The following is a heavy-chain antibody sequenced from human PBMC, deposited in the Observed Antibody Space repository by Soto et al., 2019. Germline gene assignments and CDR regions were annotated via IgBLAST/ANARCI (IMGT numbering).Heavy chain of an antibody. CDR2: IIPIFGTA. Sequence: SVKVSCKASGGTFSSYAISWVRQAPGQGLEWMGGIIPIFGTANYAQKFQGRVTITADKSTSTAYMELSSLRSEDTAVYYCARVLVAASLVVHESDPRGKGTRCTASS. CDR1: GGTFSSYA. D-gene: IGHD3-22*01. J-gene: IGHJ5*02. V-gene: IGHV1-69*06. CDR3: ARVLVAASLVVHESDP.